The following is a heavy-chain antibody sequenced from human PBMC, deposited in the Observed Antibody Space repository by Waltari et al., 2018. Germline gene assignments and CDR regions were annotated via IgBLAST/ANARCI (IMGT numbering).Heavy chain of an antibody. CDR3: ARDLRGIIDNGIDY. CDR1: GFTFSSYS. CDR2: ISSSNSYI. J-gene: IGHJ4*02. Sequence: EVQLVESGGGLVKPGGSLRLSCAASGFTFSSYSMNWVRQAPGKGREWVSSISSSNSYIYYADSVKGRFTISRDNTKNSLYLQMNSLRAEDTAVYYCARDLRGIIDNGIDYWGQGTLVTVSS. V-gene: IGHV3-21*01. D-gene: IGHD3-10*01.